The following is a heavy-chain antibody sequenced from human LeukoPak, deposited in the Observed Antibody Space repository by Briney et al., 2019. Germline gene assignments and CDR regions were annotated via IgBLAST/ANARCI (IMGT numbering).Heavy chain of an antibody. V-gene: IGHV5-10-1*01. CDR1: GYSFTTYW. CDR3: ARDAKAYGSSCDY. CDR2: IDPSDSYT. J-gene: IGHJ4*02. D-gene: IGHD6-13*01. Sequence: GESLKISCKGSGYSFTTYWIGWVRQMPGKGLEWMGRIDPSDSYTNYSPSFQGHVTISADKSFSTAYLQWTSLKASDTAMYYCARDAKAYGSSCDYWGQGTLVTVSS.